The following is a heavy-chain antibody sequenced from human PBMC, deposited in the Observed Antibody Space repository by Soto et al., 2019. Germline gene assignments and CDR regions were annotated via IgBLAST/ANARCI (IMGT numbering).Heavy chain of an antibody. J-gene: IGHJ3*02. Sequence: ASVKVSCKASGYTFTSYYMHCVRQAPGQGLEWMGIINPSGGSTSYAQKFQGRVTMTRDTSTSTVYMELSSLRSEDTAVYYCARDDYDSSGGWAFDIWGQGTMVTVSS. CDR3: ARDDYDSSGGWAFDI. CDR2: INPSGGST. V-gene: IGHV1-46*01. D-gene: IGHD3-22*01. CDR1: GYTFTSYY.